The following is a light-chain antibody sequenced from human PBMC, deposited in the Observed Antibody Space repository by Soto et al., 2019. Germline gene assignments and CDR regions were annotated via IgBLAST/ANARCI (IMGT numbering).Light chain of an antibody. Sequence: IVLTQSPGTLSLSPGERATLSCRASQSVSSSYLAWYQQKPGQAPRLFIYGASSRATGIPDRFSGSGSGTDFTLTISRLEPEDFAVYYCQQYGSSSLTFGQGTMVDI. CDR2: GAS. CDR1: QSVSSSY. V-gene: IGKV3-20*01. J-gene: IGKJ1*01. CDR3: QQYGSSSLT.